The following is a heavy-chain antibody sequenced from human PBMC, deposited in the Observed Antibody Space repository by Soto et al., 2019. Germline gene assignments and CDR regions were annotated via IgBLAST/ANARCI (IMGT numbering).Heavy chain of an antibody. CDR3: ASTGGQLTYYLDY. CDR2: IYHSGNA. Sequence: QLQLQESGSGLVKPSQTLSLTCAVSGGSISSGGYSWSWIRQPPGKGLEWIGYIYHSGNAYYNPSLKIRVTISVDRSKNQFSLKLGSVTAADTAVYFCASTGGQLTYYLDYWGQGTLVTVSS. CDR1: GGSISSGGYS. J-gene: IGHJ4*02. D-gene: IGHD3-16*01. V-gene: IGHV4-30-2*01.